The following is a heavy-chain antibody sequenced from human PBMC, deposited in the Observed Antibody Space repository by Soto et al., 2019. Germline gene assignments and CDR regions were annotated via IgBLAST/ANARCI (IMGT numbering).Heavy chain of an antibody. D-gene: IGHD3-3*01. Sequence: QVQLQESGPGLVKPSQTLSLTCTVSGGSISSGDYYWSWIRQPPGKGLEWIGYIYYSGSTYYNPSLKSRVTISVDTSKNQLSLKLSSVAAADTAVYYCAGERYYDFWSGFYDYWGQGTLVTVSS. CDR1: GGSISSGDYY. V-gene: IGHV4-30-4*01. J-gene: IGHJ4*02. CDR3: AGERYYDFWSGFYDY. CDR2: IYYSGST.